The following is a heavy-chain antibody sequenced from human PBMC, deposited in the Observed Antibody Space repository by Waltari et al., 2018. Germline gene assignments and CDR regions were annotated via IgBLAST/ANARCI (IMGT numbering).Heavy chain of an antibody. CDR3: AREGGPFDY. Sequence: QVQLVQSGAQVKRPGASVKISCTASGSTFISYALHLVRQAPGQGLEWMGWINAGNGKTRYSQRLQGRILITRDTSATTVSMELTSLKSEDTAVYYCAREGGPFDYWGQGTLVTVSS. J-gene: IGHJ4*02. V-gene: IGHV1-3*01. D-gene: IGHD3-16*01. CDR1: GSTFISYA. CDR2: INAGNGKT.